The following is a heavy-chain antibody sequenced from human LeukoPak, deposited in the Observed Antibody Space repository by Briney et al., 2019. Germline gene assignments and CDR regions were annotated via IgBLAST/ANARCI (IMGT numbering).Heavy chain of an antibody. Sequence: KPSETLSLTCTVSGGSINSNSYYWGWIRQPPGKGLEWIGSIYYSGTTYYNPSLKSRVTISVDTSKNQFSLKLSSVTAADTAVYYCARDPHRLSPRDYYYYMDVWGKGTTVTVSS. CDR3: ARDPHRLSPRDYYYYMDV. J-gene: IGHJ6*03. V-gene: IGHV4-39*02. CDR2: IYYSGTT. CDR1: GGSINSNSYY.